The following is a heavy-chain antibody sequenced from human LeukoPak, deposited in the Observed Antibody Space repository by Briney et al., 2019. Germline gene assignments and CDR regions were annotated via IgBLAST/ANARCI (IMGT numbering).Heavy chain of an antibody. Sequence: GGSLRLSCAASGNYWMHWVRQAPGKGLVWVSHINSDGSWTGYADSVKGRFTISRDNSKNTLHLQMNSLRAEDTAVYYCASISYDSSGNYYFGYWGQGTLVTVSS. CDR1: GNYW. J-gene: IGHJ4*02. V-gene: IGHV3-74*01. CDR2: INSDGSWT. D-gene: IGHD3-22*01. CDR3: ASISYDSSGNYYFGY.